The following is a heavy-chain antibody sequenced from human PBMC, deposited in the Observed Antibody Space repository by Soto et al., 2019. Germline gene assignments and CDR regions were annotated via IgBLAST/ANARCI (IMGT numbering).Heavy chain of an antibody. V-gene: IGHV2-5*02. Sequence: QITLKESGPTLVEPTQTLTLTCTFSGFSITTSGMSVAWIRQPPGKALEWLALIFWDDDTRYSPSLRSRLTITKDTSRNSVVLTMTSMGPADTATFYCAHGPPGGFGDFTSFHTWGPGALVTVSS. CDR1: GFSITTSGMS. CDR2: IFWDDDT. J-gene: IGHJ4*02. CDR3: AHGPPGGFGDFTSFHT. D-gene: IGHD4-17*01.